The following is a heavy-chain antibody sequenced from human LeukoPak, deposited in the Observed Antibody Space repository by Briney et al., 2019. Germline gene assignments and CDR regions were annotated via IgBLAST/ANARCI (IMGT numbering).Heavy chain of an antibody. CDR1: GGSISSSSYY. D-gene: IGHD6-13*01. CDR2: IYYSGST. J-gene: IGHJ6*03. Sequence: SETLSLTCTVSGGSISSSSYYWGWIRQPPGKGLEWIGSIYYSGSTYYNPSLKSRVAISVDTSKNQFSLKLSSVTAADTAVYYCARSRQQLGYYYYYYMDVWGKGTTVTVSS. CDR3: ARSRQQLGYYYYYYMDV. V-gene: IGHV4-39*07.